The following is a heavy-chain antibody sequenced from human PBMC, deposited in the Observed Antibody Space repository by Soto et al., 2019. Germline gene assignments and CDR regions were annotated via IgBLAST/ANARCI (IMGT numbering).Heavy chain of an antibody. D-gene: IGHD4-17*01. CDR2: IYYSGST. V-gene: IGHV4-31*11. CDR3: ARDGLRSTYYYYGMDV. J-gene: IGHJ6*02. Sequence: PXETLSLTCAVSGCSISSGGYYWSWIRQHPGKGLEWIGYIYYSGSTYYNPSLKSRVTISVDTSKNQFSLKLSSVTAADTAVYYCARDGLRSTYYYYGMDVWGQGTTVTVSS. CDR1: GCSISSGGYY.